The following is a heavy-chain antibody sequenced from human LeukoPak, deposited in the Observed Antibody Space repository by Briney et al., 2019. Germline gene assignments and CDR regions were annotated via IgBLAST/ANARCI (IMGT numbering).Heavy chain of an antibody. V-gene: IGHV4-4*07. J-gene: IGHJ5*02. Sequence: SSETLSLTCTVSGGSISSYYWSWIRQPAGKGLEWIGRIYTSGSTNYNPSLKSRVTISVDTSKNQFSLKLSSVAAADTAVYYCARDSLVRGVRGRNWFDPWGQGTLVTVSS. CDR1: GGSISSYY. D-gene: IGHD3-10*01. CDR3: ARDSLVRGVRGRNWFDP. CDR2: IYTSGST.